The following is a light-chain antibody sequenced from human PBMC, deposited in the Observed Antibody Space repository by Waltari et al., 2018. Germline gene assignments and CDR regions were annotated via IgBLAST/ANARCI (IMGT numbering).Light chain of an antibody. CDR2: DTS. Sequence: DIQLTQSPSLLSASVGDRVTITCRASQAINGYLAWYQVRSGRAPKLLIYDTSTLRSGVPSRFSGSESGTDFTLTISTLQPEDFATYYCQELNIFPLTFGGGTKVEIK. V-gene: IGKV1-9*01. J-gene: IGKJ4*01. CDR3: QELNIFPLT. CDR1: QAINGY.